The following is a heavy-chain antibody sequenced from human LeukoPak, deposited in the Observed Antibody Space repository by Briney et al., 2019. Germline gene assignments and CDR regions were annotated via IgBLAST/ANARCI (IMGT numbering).Heavy chain of an antibody. J-gene: IGHJ3*02. CDR1: GGTFSSYA. D-gene: IGHD5-18*01. CDR3: ARGVPSSYRIQLWLDAFDI. CDR2: IIPIFGTA. V-gene: IGHV1-69*06. Sequence: GASVKVSCKASGGTFSSYAISWVRQAPGQGLEWMGGIIPIFGTANYAQKFQGRVTITADKSTSTAYMELSSLRSEDTAVYYCARGVPSSYRIQLWLDAFDIWGQGTMVTVSS.